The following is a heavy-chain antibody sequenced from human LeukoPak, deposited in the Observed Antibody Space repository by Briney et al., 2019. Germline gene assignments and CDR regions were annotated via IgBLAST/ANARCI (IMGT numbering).Heavy chain of an antibody. D-gene: IGHD6-13*01. CDR2: ISGNGGST. CDR1: GFTVSSNY. CDR3: ATHRYTSSAYYFLQ. J-gene: IGHJ1*01. V-gene: IGHV3-53*01. Sequence: GGSLRLSCAASGFTVSSNYMSWVRQAPGKGLEWVSGISGNGGSTYYADSVKGRFTISRDNSKNSLYLLMDSLRAEDTAMYYCATHRYTSSAYYFLQWGQGTLVTVSS.